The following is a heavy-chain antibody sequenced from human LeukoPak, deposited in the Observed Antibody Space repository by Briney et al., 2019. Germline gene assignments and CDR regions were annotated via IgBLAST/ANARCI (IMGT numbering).Heavy chain of an antibody. CDR1: GFTFSSYG. J-gene: IGHJ5*02. Sequence: GTSLRLSCAASGFTFSSYGMHWVRQAPGKGLEWVAVIWYDGSNKNYADSVKGQFTISRDNSKNTLYLQMNSLRAEDTAVYYCARSPHCSSTSCYEDWFDPWGQGTLVTVSS. V-gene: IGHV3-33*01. CDR2: IWYDGSNK. D-gene: IGHD2-2*01. CDR3: ARSPHCSSTSCYEDWFDP.